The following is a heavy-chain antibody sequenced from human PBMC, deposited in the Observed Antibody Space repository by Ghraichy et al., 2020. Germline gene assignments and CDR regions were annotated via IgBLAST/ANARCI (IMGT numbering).Heavy chain of an antibody. J-gene: IGHJ3*01. V-gene: IGHV1-69*13. CDR2: INPILSTT. CDR1: GGTFGTFT. Sequence: SVKVSCKASGGTFGTFTITWVRLARGQGLEWMGVINPILSTTDYTHRFQDRVTITADESTSTFYMEMRSLTSDDTAIYYCARTSLGGYTDAWGQGTLLTVSS. CDR3: ARTSLGGYTDA. D-gene: IGHD1-1*01.